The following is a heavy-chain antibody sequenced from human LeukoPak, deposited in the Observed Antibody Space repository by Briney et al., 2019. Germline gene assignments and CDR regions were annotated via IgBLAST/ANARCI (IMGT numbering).Heavy chain of an antibody. V-gene: IGHV4-59*01. D-gene: IGHD5-18*01. CDR1: GGSISSYY. CDR2: IYYSGST. J-gene: IGHJ5*02. Sequence: SETLSLTCTVSGGSISSYYWSWIRQPPGKGLEWIGYIYYSGSTNYNPSLKSRVTISVDTSKSQFSLKLSSVTAADTAVYYCARAGDTAFDPWGQGTLVTVSS. CDR3: ARAGDTAFDP.